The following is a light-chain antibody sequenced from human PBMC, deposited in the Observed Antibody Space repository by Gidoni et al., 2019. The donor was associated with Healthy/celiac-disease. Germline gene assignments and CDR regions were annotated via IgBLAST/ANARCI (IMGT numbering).Light chain of an antibody. CDR3: QHREFT. J-gene: IGKJ3*01. CDR1: QSVSSSY. V-gene: IGKV3-20*01. Sequence: EIVLTQSPGTLSLSPGERATLSCRASQSVSSSYLAWYQQKPGQAPRLLIYGSSSRATGIPDRCSGSGSGTDFTLTISRLEPEDFAVYYCQHREFTFGPGTKVDIK. CDR2: GSS.